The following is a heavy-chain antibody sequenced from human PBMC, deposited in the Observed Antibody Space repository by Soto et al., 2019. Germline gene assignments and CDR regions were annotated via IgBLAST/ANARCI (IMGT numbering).Heavy chain of an antibody. J-gene: IGHJ4*02. V-gene: IGHV3-30*18. Sequence: QVQLVESGGGVVPPGRSLRLSCAASGFTFSTYGMHWVRQAPGKGREWVAVISKDGTTQYYADSVKGRFTISRDHSKNTVYLQMNSLRAEDTAVYYCAKEYYDSSGFDYWGQGTLVTVSS. CDR2: ISKDGTTQ. CDR1: GFTFSTYG. D-gene: IGHD3-22*01. CDR3: AKEYYDSSGFDY.